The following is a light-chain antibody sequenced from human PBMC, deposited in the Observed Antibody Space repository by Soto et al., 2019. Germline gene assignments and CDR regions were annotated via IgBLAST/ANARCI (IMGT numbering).Light chain of an antibody. CDR3: QQYDNLPPYT. CDR1: RDFSVY. CDR2: DAS. V-gene: IGKV1-33*01. J-gene: IGKJ2*01. Sequence: DIKMTQSPSSLSPSVGDRVTTTCQASRDFSVYLNWYQQKPGKPPKLLVFDASNLHTGVPSRFSGSGSGTHFTFTISSLQPEDIATYYCQQYDNLPPYTFGQGTKLEIQ.